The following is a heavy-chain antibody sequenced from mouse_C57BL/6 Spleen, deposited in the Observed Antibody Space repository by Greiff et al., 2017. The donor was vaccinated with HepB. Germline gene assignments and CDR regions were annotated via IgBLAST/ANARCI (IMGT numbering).Heavy chain of an antibody. J-gene: IGHJ2*01. Sequence: EVMLVESGGGLVKPGGSLKLSCAASGFTFSSYAMSWVRQTPEKRLEWVATISDGGSYTYYPDNVKGRFTISRDNAKNNLYLQMSHLKSEDTAMYYCARGAPYYDGSSSFYFDYWGQGTTLTVSS. D-gene: IGHD1-1*01. CDR3: ARGAPYYDGSSSFYFDY. CDR1: GFTFSSYA. CDR2: ISDGGSYT. V-gene: IGHV5-4*03.